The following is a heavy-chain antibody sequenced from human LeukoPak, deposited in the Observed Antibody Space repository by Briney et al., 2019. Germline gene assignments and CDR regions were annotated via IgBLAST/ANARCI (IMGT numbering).Heavy chain of an antibody. CDR3: ARDTDYAFDV. Sequence: GSLRLSCAASGFTFDDYGMSWVRQAPGKGLEWVSGINWNGGSTGYADSVKGRFTISRDNAKSSLYLQMNSLRAEDTAVYYCARDTDYAFDVWGQGTMVTVSS. CDR2: INWNGGST. V-gene: IGHV3-20*04. CDR1: GFTFDDYG. J-gene: IGHJ3*01.